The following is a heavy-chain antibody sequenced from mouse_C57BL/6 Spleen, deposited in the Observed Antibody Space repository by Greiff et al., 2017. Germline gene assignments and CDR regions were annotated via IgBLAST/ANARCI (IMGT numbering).Heavy chain of an antibody. V-gene: IGHV1-61*01. Sequence: VQLQQPGAELVRPGSSVQLSCKASGYTFTSYWMDWVKQRPGQGLEWIGNIYPSDSETHYNQKFKDKATLTVDKSSSTAYMQLSSLTSEDSAVYYCARGNRAYYGNVAGFAYWGQATLVTVSA. D-gene: IGHD2-10*01. J-gene: IGHJ3*01. CDR1: GYTFTSYW. CDR2: IYPSDSET. CDR3: ARGNRAYYGNVAGFAY.